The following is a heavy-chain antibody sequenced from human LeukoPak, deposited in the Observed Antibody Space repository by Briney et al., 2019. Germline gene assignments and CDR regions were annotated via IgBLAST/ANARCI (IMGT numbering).Heavy chain of an antibody. Sequence: ASVKVSCKASGYTFTGYYMHWVRQAPGQGLEWMGRINPNGGGTNYAQKFQGRVTMTRDTSISTAYMELSRLRSDDTAVYYSARLQYGDYGGDYWGQGTLVTVSS. D-gene: IGHD4-17*01. V-gene: IGHV1-2*06. CDR1: GYTFTGYY. J-gene: IGHJ4*02. CDR2: INPNGGGT. CDR3: ARLQYGDYGGDY.